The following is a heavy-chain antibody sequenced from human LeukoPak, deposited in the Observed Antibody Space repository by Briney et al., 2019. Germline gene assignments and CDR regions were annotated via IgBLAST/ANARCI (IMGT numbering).Heavy chain of an antibody. Sequence: SVKVSCKASGGTFSSYAISWVRQAPGQGLEWMGGIIPIFGTANYAQKFRGRVTITADESTSTAYMELSSLRSEDTAVYYCARGREMATIMAGIDYWGQGTLVTVSS. CDR1: GGTFSSYA. CDR3: ARGREMATIMAGIDY. J-gene: IGHJ4*02. V-gene: IGHV1-69*01. D-gene: IGHD5-24*01. CDR2: IIPIFGTA.